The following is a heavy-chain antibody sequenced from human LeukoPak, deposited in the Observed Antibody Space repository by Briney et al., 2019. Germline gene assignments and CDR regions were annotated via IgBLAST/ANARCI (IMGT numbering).Heavy chain of an antibody. CDR3: AREGGRQWLVSGALDS. V-gene: IGHV4-61*01. D-gene: IGHD6-19*01. CDR1: DDSVSSSRYY. J-gene: IGHJ5*01. Sequence: PSETLSLTCTVSDDSVSSSRYYWTWIRQPPGKGLEWIGYIYYGSATYNPSLESRVTLSMDTSKNQYSLKMTSVTAADTAVYYCAREGGRQWLVSGALDSWGQGTLVTVSS. CDR2: IYYGSA.